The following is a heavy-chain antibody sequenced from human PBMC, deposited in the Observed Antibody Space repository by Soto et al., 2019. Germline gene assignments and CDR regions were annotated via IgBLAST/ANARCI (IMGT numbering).Heavy chain of an antibody. J-gene: IGHJ6*02. CDR1: GGTFSSYA. V-gene: IGHV1-69*13. CDR3: ARGKDSVVVPAEWGDYYYWMDG. Sequence: SVKVSCKASGGTFSSYAISWVRQAPGQGLEWMGGIIPIFGTANYAQKFQGRVTITADESTSTAYMELSSLRSEDTAVYYCARGKDSVVVPAEWGDYYYWMDGWGQGTTVTVSS. CDR2: IIPIFGTA. D-gene: IGHD2-2*01.